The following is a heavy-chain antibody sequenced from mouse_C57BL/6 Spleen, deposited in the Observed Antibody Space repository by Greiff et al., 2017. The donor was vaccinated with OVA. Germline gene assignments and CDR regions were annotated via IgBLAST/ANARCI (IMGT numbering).Heavy chain of an antibody. CDR1: GYTFTSYW. D-gene: IGHD2-2*01. V-gene: IGHV1-53*01. Sequence: VQRVESGTELVKPGASVKLSCKASGYTFTSYWMHWVKQRPGQGLEWIGNINPSNGGTNYNEKFKSKATLTVDKSSSTAYMQLSSLTSEDSAVYYCARWGYGYDRFAYWGQGTLVTVSA. CDR3: ARWGYGYDRFAY. J-gene: IGHJ3*01. CDR2: INPSNGGT.